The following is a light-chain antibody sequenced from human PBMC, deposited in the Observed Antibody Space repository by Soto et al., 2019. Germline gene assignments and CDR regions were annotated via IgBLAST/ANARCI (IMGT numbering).Light chain of an antibody. V-gene: IGLV2-23*01. J-gene: IGLJ1*01. CDR1: SSTVGGFNV. CDR3: CSYVGAKTYV. CDR2: EGI. Sequence: QSALTQPASVSGSPGRSITISCTGTSSTVGGFNVVSWYQQHPGKAPKVIIYEGIKRPSGVSNRFSGSNSGSTASLTISGLPAEDEADYYCCSYVGAKTYVFGTGIKVTVL.